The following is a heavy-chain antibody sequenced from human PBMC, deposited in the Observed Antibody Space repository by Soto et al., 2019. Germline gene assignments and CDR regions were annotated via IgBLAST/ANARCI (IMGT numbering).Heavy chain of an antibody. J-gene: IGHJ6*02. CDR1: GGTFSSYT. Sequence: ASVKVSCKASGGTFSSYTISWVRQAPGQGLEWMGRIIPILGIANYAQKFQGRVTITADKSTSTAYMELSSLRSEDTAVYYCASNYYDSSGYYYYYGMDVWGQGTTVTVSS. D-gene: IGHD3-22*01. V-gene: IGHV1-69*02. CDR3: ASNYYDSSGYYYYYGMDV. CDR2: IIPILGIA.